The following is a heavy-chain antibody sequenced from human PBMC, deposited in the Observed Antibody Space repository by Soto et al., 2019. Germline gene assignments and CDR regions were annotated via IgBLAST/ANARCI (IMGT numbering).Heavy chain of an antibody. CDR2: IKTDGSST. CDR3: ARDDYRALDI. Sequence: GGSLRLSXAASGFGFSAYWMHWVRQAPGRGLEWLSSIKTDGSSTAYADSVKGRFTISRDNSKNTLYMEMNSLRVEDTAVYYCARDDYRALDIWGQGTLVTV. D-gene: IGHD5-12*01. V-gene: IGHV3-74*01. J-gene: IGHJ3*02. CDR1: GFGFSAYW.